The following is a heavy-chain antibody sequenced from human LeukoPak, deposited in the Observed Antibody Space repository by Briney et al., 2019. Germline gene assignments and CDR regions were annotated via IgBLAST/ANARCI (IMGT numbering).Heavy chain of an antibody. CDR2: IYYSGST. V-gene: IGHV4-39*07. Sequence: SETLSLTCTVSGGSISSSSYYWGWIRQPPGKGLEWIGSIYYSGSTYYNPSLKSRVTISVDTSKNQFSLKLSSVTAADTAVYYCARGRWFGLQEIWGQGTLVTVSS. D-gene: IGHD3-10*01. J-gene: IGHJ4*02. CDR1: GGSISSSSYY. CDR3: ARGRWFGLQEI.